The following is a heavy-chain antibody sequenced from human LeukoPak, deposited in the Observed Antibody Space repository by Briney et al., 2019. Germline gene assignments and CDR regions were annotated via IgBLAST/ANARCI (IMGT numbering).Heavy chain of an antibody. CDR1: GFSLTTSGVG. Sequence: SGHTLVNPTQTLRLTCTFSGFSLTTSGVGVGWIRQPPGKALEWLALINWDDQKVYSPSLQSRLSITKDTSKNQVVLTMTNVDPVDTATYYCAHRRDSSGYQYRWWFAPWGQGTLVTVSS. CDR2: INWDDQK. CDR3: AHRRDSSGYQYRWWFAP. V-gene: IGHV2-5*02. D-gene: IGHD3-22*01. J-gene: IGHJ5*02.